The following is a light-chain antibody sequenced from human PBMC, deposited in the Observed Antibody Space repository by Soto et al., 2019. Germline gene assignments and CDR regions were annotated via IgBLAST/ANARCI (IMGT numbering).Light chain of an antibody. CDR3: QQYNSYSVT. Sequence: EILMTQSPATLSVSPGDRATLSCRASQRIYSAYLGWYQQKPGQAPRLLIYGTSSRATGIPDRFSGSGSGTEFTLTISSLQPDDFATYYCQQYNSYSVTFGQGTKVDIK. V-gene: IGKV3D-15*01. CDR2: GTS. J-gene: IGKJ1*01. CDR1: QRIYSAY.